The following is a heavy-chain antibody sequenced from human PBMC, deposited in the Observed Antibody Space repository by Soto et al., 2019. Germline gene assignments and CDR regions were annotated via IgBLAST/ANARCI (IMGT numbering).Heavy chain of an antibody. CDR1: GFTFSDYY. CDR3: ARVRGIAAAGTVNY. D-gene: IGHD6-13*01. J-gene: IGHJ4*02. CDR2: ISSSSSYT. Sequence: QVQLVESGGGLVKPGGSLRLSCAASGFTFSDYYMSWIRQAPGKGLEWVSYISSSSSYTNYADSVKGRFTISRDNAKNSLYRQMNSLRAEDTAVYYCARVRGIAAAGTVNYWGQGTLVTVSS. V-gene: IGHV3-11*05.